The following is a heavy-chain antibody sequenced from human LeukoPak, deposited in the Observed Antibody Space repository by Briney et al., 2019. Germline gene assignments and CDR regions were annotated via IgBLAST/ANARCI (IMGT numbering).Heavy chain of an antibody. CDR1: GFTFXGYW. CDR3: VSGDASP. CDR2: INSDGSTT. V-gene: IGHV3-74*01. Sequence: PGGSLRLSCAGFTFXGYWMHWVRQAPGKGLVWVSRINSDGSTTYYADSVKGRFTISRDNAKNILYLQMNSLRAEDTAVYYCVSGDASPGGQGTLVTVSS. D-gene: IGHD7-27*01. J-gene: IGHJ5*02.